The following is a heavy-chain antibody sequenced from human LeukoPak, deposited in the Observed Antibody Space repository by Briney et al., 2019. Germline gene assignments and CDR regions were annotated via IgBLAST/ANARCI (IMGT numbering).Heavy chain of an antibody. J-gene: IGHJ4*02. D-gene: IGHD4-17*01. V-gene: IGHV1-2*02. CDR1: GYTFTGYY. CDR2: INPNSGGT. Sequence: ASVKVSCKASGYTFTGYYMHWVRQAPGQGLEWMGWINPNSGGTNYAQKFQGRVTMTRDTSTSTAYMELSRLRSDDTAVYYCARDPGEYGDPISYYFDYWGQGTLVTVSS. CDR3: ARDPGEYGDPISYYFDY.